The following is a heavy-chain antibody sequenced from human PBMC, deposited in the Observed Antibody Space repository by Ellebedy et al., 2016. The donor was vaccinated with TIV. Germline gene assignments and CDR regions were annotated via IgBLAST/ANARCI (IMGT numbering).Heavy chain of an antibody. J-gene: IGHJ5*02. CDR2: INPSGGST. CDR1: GYTLTELS. D-gene: IGHD3-9*01. V-gene: IGHV1-46*01. Sequence: ASVKVSCXVSGYTLTELSMHWVRQAPGQGLEWMGIINPSGGSTSYAQKFQGRVTMTRDTSTSTVYMELRSLRSDDTAVYYCARSILTGYFRIDPWGQGTLVTVSS. CDR3: ARSILTGYFRIDP.